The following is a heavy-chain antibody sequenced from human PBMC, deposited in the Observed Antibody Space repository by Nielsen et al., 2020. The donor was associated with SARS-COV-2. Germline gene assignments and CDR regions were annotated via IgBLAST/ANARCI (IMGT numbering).Heavy chain of an antibody. CDR2: IYYSGST. Sequence: GSLRLSCTVSGGSISSSSYYWGWIRQPPGKGLKWIGSIYYSGSTYYNPSLKSRVTISVDTSKNQFSLKLSSVTAADTAVYYCAKSISGTRPLWGQGTLVTVSS. CDR1: GGSISSSSYY. V-gene: IGHV4-39*01. CDR3: AKSISGTRPL. J-gene: IGHJ4*02. D-gene: IGHD3-10*01.